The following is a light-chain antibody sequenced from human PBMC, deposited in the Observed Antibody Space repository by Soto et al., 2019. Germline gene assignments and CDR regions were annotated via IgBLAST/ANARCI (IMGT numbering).Light chain of an antibody. CDR1: SSDVGNHNY. V-gene: IGLV2-14*01. CDR3: SSYTSTTTWV. Sequence: QSVLTQPASVSGSPGQSITISCTGTSSDVGNHNYVSWYQQHPGKAPKLMIYEVSYRPSGVSNRFSGSKSGNTASLTISGLQTEDEATYYCSSYTSTTTWVFGGGTKLTVL. CDR2: EVS. J-gene: IGLJ3*02.